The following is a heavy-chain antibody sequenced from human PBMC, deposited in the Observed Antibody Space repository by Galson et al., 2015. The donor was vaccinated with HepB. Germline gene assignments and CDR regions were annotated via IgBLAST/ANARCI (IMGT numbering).Heavy chain of an antibody. V-gene: IGHV3-21*01. CDR3: ARWCSGGSCYAVYYYGMDV. CDR1: GLTSSRYH. D-gene: IGHD2-15*01. Sequence: SLRLSCAVSGLTSSRYHMNWVRQAPGKGLEWVSFMSSSGTDIRYADSVEGRFTIPRDSAKNSLSLQMNSLRAEDTAVYYCARWCSGGSCYAVYYYGMDVWGQGTTVTVSS. J-gene: IGHJ6*02. CDR2: MSSSGTDI.